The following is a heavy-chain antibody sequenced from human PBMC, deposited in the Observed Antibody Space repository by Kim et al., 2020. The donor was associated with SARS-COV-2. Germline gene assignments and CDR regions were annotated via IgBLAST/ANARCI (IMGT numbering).Heavy chain of an antibody. D-gene: IGHD1-20*01. V-gene: IGHV3-74*01. CDR3: ARAIIGNNTFDS. Sequence: GGSLRLSCEASGFTFSNFWMDWVRQAPGKGLVWVSRVSTGGSDTSYADSVKGRFTISRDNARNTLYLQMDRLRADDTAVYYCARAIIGNNTFDSWGQGTL. CDR1: GFTFSNFW. CDR2: VSTGGSDT. J-gene: IGHJ4*02.